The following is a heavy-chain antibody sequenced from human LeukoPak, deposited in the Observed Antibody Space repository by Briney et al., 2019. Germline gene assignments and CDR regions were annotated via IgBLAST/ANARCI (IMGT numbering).Heavy chain of an antibody. V-gene: IGHV3-23*01. CDR3: AKYAPPTTVVTRFFDY. CDR1: GFTFSSSA. D-gene: IGHD4-23*01. Sequence: GGSLRLSCAASGFTFSSSAMSWVRQAPGKGLEWVSVIGYSGGDIQYADSVKGRFTISRDNSKNTLYLQMNSLRVEDTAVYYCAKYAPPTTVVTRFFDYWGQGTLVTVSS. CDR2: IGYSGGDI. J-gene: IGHJ4*02.